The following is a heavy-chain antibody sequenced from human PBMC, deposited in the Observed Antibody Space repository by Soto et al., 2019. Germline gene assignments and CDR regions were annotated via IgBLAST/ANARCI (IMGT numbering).Heavy chain of an antibody. J-gene: IGHJ4*03. Sequence: ASVKVSCKTSGYIFTGYFIHWVRQTPGQGLQWMGRITPNSGDTKYGQTFQGRVTFTRDTSTSTAYMELSGLRSDDTALYYCVRWGYGFNSLEFWGQGTLVTVS. CDR2: ITPNSGDT. V-gene: IGHV1-2*06. CDR1: GYIFTGYF. D-gene: IGHD4-17*01. CDR3: VRWGYGFNSLEF.